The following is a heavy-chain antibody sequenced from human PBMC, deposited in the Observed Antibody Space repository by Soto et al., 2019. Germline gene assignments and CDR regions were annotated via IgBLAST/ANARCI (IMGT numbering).Heavy chain of an antibody. J-gene: IGHJ5*02. V-gene: IGHV4-39*01. CDR2: IYYGGSA. CDR1: GGSISTNGDF. Sequence: PSETLSLTCTVSGGSISTNGDFWAWIRQPPGKGLEWIGTIYYGGSACYNPSLKSRVTMSVATSKNQFSLKVNSVIAADTALYYCARATSTNWFDPWGQGTLVTVS. CDR3: ARATSTNWFDP.